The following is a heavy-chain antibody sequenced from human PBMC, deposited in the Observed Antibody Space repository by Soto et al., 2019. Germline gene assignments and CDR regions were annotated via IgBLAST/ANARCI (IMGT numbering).Heavy chain of an antibody. Sequence: QLQLQESGPGLVKPSETLSLTCTVSGGSISSSSYYWGWIRQPPGKGLEWIGSIYYSGSTYYNPSLKSRVTISVDTSKNQFSLKLSSVTAADTAVYYCARHSGGKGIAAAGSRYNWFDPWGQGTLVTVSS. V-gene: IGHV4-39*01. J-gene: IGHJ5*02. CDR3: ARHSGGKGIAAAGSRYNWFDP. D-gene: IGHD6-13*01. CDR2: IYYSGST. CDR1: GGSISSSSYY.